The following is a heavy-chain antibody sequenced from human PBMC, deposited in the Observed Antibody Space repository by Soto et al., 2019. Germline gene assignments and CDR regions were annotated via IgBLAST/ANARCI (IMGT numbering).Heavy chain of an antibody. CDR1: GGTFSNSA. J-gene: IGHJ6*02. Sequence: QVQLEQSGAEVKKPGSSVKVSCKASGGTFSNSAISWVRQAPGQGLEWMGGIMPIFRTPDYAQKFQGRVTITADESTTTAYMELSGLKPDDTAVYYCARDKARAQLGGNYYYVLDVWGQGTTVTVSS. CDR2: IMPIFRTP. CDR3: ARDKARAQLGGNYYYVLDV. V-gene: IGHV1-69*12. D-gene: IGHD3-3*02.